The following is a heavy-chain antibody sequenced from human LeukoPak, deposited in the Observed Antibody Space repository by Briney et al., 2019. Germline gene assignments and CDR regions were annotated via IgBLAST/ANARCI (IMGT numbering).Heavy chain of an antibody. D-gene: IGHD3-16*01. J-gene: IGHJ2*01. CDR2: IYYSGST. Sequence: SETLSLTCTVSGGSISSYYWSWIRQPPGKGLEWIGYIYYSGSTNYNPSLKSRVTISVDTSKNQFSLKLSSVTAADTAVYYCARRRLRYWYFDLWGRGTLSLSPQ. V-gene: IGHV4-59*08. CDR1: GGSISSYY. CDR3: ARRRLRYWYFDL.